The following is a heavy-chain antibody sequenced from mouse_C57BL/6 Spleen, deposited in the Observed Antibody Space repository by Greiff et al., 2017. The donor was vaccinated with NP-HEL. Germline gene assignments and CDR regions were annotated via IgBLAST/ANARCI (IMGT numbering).Heavy chain of an antibody. CDR3: ARGLYYGSSSFAD. J-gene: IGHJ3*01. CDR2: IHPNSGST. CDR1: GYTFTSYW. V-gene: IGHV1-64*01. D-gene: IGHD1-1*01. Sequence: QVQLKQPGAELVKPGASVKLSCKASGYTFTSYWMHWVKQRPGQGLEWIGMIHPNSGSTNYNEKFKSKATLTVDKSSSTAYMQFSSLTSEDSAVYYCARGLYYGSSSFADWGQGTLVTVSA.